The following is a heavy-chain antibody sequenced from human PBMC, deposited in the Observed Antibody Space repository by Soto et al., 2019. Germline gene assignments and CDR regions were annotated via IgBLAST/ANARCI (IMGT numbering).Heavy chain of an antibody. CDR1: GGSISSGDYY. CDR3: ARRNIVVVVAPFDY. CDR2: IYYSGST. Sequence: QVQLQESGPGLVKPSQTLSLTCTVSGGSISSGDYYWSWIRQPPGKGLEWIGYIYYSGSTYYNPSLKSRVTISVDTSKSLFSLKLSSVTATDTAVSYCARRNIVVVVAPFDYWGQGTLVTVSS. D-gene: IGHD2-15*01. J-gene: IGHJ4*02. V-gene: IGHV4-30-4*01.